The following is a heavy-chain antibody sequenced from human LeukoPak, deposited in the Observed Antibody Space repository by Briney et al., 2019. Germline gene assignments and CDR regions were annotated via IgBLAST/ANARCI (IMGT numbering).Heavy chain of an antibody. CDR1: GYTFTGYY. J-gene: IGHJ4*02. CDR3: ARGRSGYFFDL. V-gene: IGHV1-2*02. D-gene: IGHD7-27*01. CDR2: INPNNGDT. Sequence: ASVKVSCKTSGYTFTGYYLHCIRQAPGQGLEWMAWINPNNGDTNYAQKFQGRVTMTRDTSISTAYMELSRLKSDDTAVYYCARGRSGYFFDLWGQGTLVTVSS.